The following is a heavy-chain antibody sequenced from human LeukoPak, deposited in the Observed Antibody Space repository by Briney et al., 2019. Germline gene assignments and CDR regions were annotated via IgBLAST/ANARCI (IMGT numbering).Heavy chain of an antibody. D-gene: IGHD3/OR15-3a*01. CDR3: SIGPRHKRGLSTY. CDR2: IRYDGSNK. J-gene: IGHJ4*02. V-gene: IGHV3-30*02. Sequence: GGSLRLSCAACGFTISSYGMHWVRQAPGKGLEWVAFIRYDGSNKYYADSVKGHFTISRDNSKNTLFLQLNSLRAEDTAIYYCSIGPRHKRGLSTYWGQGTLVIVSS. CDR1: GFTISSYG.